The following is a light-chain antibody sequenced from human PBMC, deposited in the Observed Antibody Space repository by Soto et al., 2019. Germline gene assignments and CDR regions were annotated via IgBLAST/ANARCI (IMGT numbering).Light chain of an antibody. CDR2: EES. CDR1: ALPNKY. J-gene: IGLJ1*01. Sequence: SYELTQPPSVSVSPGQTARITCSGAALPNKYTYWYQQKSGQAPVLVIYEESKRTSGIPERFSGSRSGTMATLNISGAQVEDEADYYCYSTDSSGNHSVFGTGTKLTVL. V-gene: IGLV3-10*01. CDR3: YSTDSSGNHSV.